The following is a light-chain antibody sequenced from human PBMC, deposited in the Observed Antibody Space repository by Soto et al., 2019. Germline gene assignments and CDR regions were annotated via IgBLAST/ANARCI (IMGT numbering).Light chain of an antibody. CDR1: QSVSSD. CDR2: DAS. Sequence: EIVLTQSPATLSLSPGERATLCCRASQSVSSDLAWYQQKPGQAPMLLIYDASNRATGIPARFSGSGSGTDFTLTISSLEPEDFAVYYCQQRSNWPWTFGQGTKVDIK. V-gene: IGKV3-11*01. J-gene: IGKJ1*01. CDR3: QQRSNWPWT.